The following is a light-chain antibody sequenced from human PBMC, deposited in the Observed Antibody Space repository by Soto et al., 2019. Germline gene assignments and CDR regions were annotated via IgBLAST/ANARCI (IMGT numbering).Light chain of an antibody. CDR1: SSNLGAGYD. CDR2: GNN. J-gene: IGLJ2*01. CDR3: QSDDGSLATSI. Sequence: QSVLTQPPSVSGTPGQRVSISCTGTSSNLGAGYDVHWYQQLPGAAPRLLIFGNNVRPSGVPDRFSGSKSGTSASLAITGLQAEDEAIYHCQSDDGSLATSIFGAGTKLTVL. V-gene: IGLV1-40*01.